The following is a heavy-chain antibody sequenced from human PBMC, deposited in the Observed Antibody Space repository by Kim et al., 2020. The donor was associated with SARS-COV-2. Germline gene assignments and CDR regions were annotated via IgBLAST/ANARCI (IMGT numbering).Heavy chain of an antibody. CDR3: ARGPHYGSGSSYFDY. V-gene: IGHV1-8*01. Sequence: KFQGRVTITRNTSISTAYMELSSLRSEDTAVYYCARGPHYGSGSSYFDYWGQGTLVTVSS. D-gene: IGHD3-10*01. J-gene: IGHJ4*02.